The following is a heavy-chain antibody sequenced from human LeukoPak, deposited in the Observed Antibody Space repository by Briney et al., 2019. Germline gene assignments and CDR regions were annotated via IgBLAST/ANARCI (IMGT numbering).Heavy chain of an antibody. CDR3: ARGGVVPAAPDY. V-gene: IGHV3-30*04. Sequence: PGGSLRLSCAASGFTFSSYAMHWVRQAPGEGLEWVAVISYDGSNKYYADSVKGRFTISRDNSKNTLYLQMNSLRAEDTAVYYCARGGVVPAAPDYWGQGTLVTVSS. CDR1: GFTFSSYA. D-gene: IGHD2-2*01. J-gene: IGHJ4*02. CDR2: ISYDGSNK.